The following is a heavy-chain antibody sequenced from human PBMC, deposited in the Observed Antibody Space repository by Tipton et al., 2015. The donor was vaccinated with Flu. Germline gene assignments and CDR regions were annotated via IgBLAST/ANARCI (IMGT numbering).Heavy chain of an antibody. Sequence: TLSLTCTVSGGSISSYCWSWIRQPAGKGLEWIGRIYTSGSTNYNPSLKSRVTMSVDTSKNQFSLKLSSVTAADTAVYYCASYFDWLGAFDIWGQGTMVTVSS. J-gene: IGHJ3*02. D-gene: IGHD3-9*01. CDR2: IYTSGST. CDR3: ASYFDWLGAFDI. CDR1: GGSISSYC. V-gene: IGHV4-4*07.